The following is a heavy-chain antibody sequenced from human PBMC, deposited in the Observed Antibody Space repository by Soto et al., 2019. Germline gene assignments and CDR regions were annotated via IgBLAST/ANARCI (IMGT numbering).Heavy chain of an antibody. D-gene: IGHD4-17*01. CDR3: ARDGRADNYGDYVDY. CDR1: GYTFTNYA. J-gene: IGHJ4*02. V-gene: IGHV1-3*01. Sequence: QVPLVQSGAEVKKPGASVKLSCKASGYTFTNYAMHWVRQAPGQGLEWMGWINADNGNTRYSQKFQGRVTITRDTSASTVHMELRSLRSEDTAIYYCARDGRADNYGDYVDYWGQGTLVTVSS. CDR2: INADNGNT.